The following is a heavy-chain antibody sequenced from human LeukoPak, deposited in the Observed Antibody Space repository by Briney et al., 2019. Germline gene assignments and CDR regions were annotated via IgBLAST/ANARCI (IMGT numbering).Heavy chain of an antibody. D-gene: IGHD3-3*01. CDR2: THYTGSP. V-gene: IGHV4-59*12. J-gene: IGHJ3*02. CDR3: ARDRFTIFGVVPDDAFDI. Sequence: SETLSLTCTVSGDSISSYYWSWIRQPPGKGLEWIGYTHYTGSPNYNPPLTSRVTMSVDTSKNQFSLKLSSVTAADTAVYYCARDRFTIFGVVPDDAFDIWGQGTMVTVSS. CDR1: GDSISSYY.